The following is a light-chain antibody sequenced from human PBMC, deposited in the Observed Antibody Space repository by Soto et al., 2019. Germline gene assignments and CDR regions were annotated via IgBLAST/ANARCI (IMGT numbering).Light chain of an antibody. V-gene: IGKV1-39*01. CDR2: AAS. CDR3: QQSYSTPMYT. CDR1: QSISSY. Sequence: DIQMTQSPSSLSASVGDRVTITCRASQSISSYLNWYQQKPGKAPILLIYAASSLQSGVPSRFSGSGSGTDFTLTISSLQPEDFATYYCQQSYSTPMYTFGQGTKLEIK. J-gene: IGKJ2*01.